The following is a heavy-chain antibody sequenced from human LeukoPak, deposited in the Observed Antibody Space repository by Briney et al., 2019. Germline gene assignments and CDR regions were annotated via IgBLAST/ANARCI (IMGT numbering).Heavy chain of an antibody. V-gene: IGHV3-30*01. J-gene: IGHJ4*02. Sequence: QPGGSLRLSCAASGFTFSSYAMHWVRQAPGKGLEWVAVISYDGSNKYYADSVKGRFTISRDNSKNTLYLQMNSLRAEDTAVYYCARSDNFWSGYKPLGDYYFDYWGQGTLVTVSS. D-gene: IGHD3-3*01. CDR3: ARSDNFWSGYKPLGDYYFDY. CDR2: ISYDGSNK. CDR1: GFTFSSYA.